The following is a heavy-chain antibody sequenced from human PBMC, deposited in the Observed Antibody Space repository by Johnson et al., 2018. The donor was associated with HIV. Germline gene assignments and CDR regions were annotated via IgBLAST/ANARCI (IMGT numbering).Heavy chain of an antibody. J-gene: IGHJ3*01. Sequence: QVQLVESGGGVVQPGRSLRLSCAASGFTFSSYAMHWVRQAPGKGLEWVAVISYDGSTKSYADSVQGRFTISSDDSKNTLYLQMSSLRPEDTAVYYCARDDIQILGGYSSNWPENSFDVWGQGTMVTVSS. CDR2: ISYDGSTK. CDR1: GFTFSSYA. CDR3: ARDDIQILGGYSSNWPENSFDV. D-gene: IGHD6-13*01. V-gene: IGHV3-30*04.